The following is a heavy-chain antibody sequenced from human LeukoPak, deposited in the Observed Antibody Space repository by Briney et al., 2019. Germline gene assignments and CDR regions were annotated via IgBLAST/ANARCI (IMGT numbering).Heavy chain of an antibody. CDR1: GYTFTSYY. V-gene: IGHV1-46*01. J-gene: IGHJ3*02. Sequence: ASVKVSCTASGYTFTSYYMHWVRQAPGQGLEWMGIINPSGGSTSYAQKFQGRVTMTRDTSTSTVYMELSSLRSEDTAVYYCARDSKDGEVAFDIWGQGTMVTVSS. CDR3: ARDSKDGEVAFDI. CDR2: INPSGGST.